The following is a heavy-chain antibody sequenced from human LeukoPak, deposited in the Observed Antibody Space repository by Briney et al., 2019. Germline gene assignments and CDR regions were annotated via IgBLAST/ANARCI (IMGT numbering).Heavy chain of an antibody. Sequence: SVKVSCKASGGTFSSYAISWVRQAPGQGREWMGRIIPILGIANYAQKFQGRVTITADKSTSTAYMELSSLRSEDTAAYYCALAGYDILTGYYGPFDYWGQGTLVTVSS. J-gene: IGHJ4*02. V-gene: IGHV1-69*04. CDR1: GGTFSSYA. D-gene: IGHD3-9*01. CDR3: ALAGYDILTGYYGPFDY. CDR2: IIPILGIA.